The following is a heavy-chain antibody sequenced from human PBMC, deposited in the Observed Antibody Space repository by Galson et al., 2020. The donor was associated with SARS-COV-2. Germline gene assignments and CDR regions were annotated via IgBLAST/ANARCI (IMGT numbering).Heavy chain of an antibody. CDR3: ARQEYGNPWSWFDP. V-gene: IGHV1-69*13. D-gene: IGHD4-4*01. Sequence: SVKVSCKASGGTFSSYAISWVRQAPGQGLEWMGGIIPIFGTANYAQKFQGRVTITADESTSTAYMELSSLRSEDTAVYYCARQEYGNPWSWFDPWGQGTLVTVSS. CDR1: GGTFSSYA. CDR2: IIPIFGTA. J-gene: IGHJ5*02.